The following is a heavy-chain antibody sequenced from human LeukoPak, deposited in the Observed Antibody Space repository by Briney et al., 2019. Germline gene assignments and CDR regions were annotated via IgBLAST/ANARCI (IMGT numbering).Heavy chain of an antibody. D-gene: IGHD6-13*01. Sequence: GASVKVSCKASGYTFTSYDINWVRQATGQGLEWMGWMNPNSGNTGYAQKFRGRVTMTRDTSISTAYMELSSLRSEDTAVYYCARGRYSSSWIPWGYWGQGTLVSVSS. V-gene: IGHV1-8*01. CDR1: GYTFTSYD. CDR3: ARGRYSSSWIPWGY. CDR2: MNPNSGNT. J-gene: IGHJ4*02.